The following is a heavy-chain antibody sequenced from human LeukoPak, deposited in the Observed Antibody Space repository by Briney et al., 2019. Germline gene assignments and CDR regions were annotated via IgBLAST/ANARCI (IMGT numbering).Heavy chain of an antibody. D-gene: IGHD3-10*01. J-gene: IGHJ4*02. CDR2: ISSSSSTI. Sequence: GGSLRLSCAASGFTFSSYSMNWVRQAPGKGLEWVSYISSSSSTIYYADSVKGRFTISRDNAKNSLCLQMNSLRAEDTAVYYCARGRVRGVTSSDYWGQGTLVTVSS. V-gene: IGHV3-48*01. CDR3: ARGRVRGVTSSDY. CDR1: GFTFSSYS.